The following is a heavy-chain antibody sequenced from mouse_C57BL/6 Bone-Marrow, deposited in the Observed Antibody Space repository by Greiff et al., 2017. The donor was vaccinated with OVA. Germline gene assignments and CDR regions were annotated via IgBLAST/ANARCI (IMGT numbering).Heavy chain of an antibody. CDR3: GDGSSPYYYAMDY. J-gene: IGHJ4*01. V-gene: IGHV1-64*01. Sequence: QVQLQQSGAELVKPGASVKLSCKASGYTFTSYWMHWVKQRPGQGLEWIGMIHPNSGSTNYNEKFKSKATLTVDKSSSTAYMQLSSLTSEDSAVYYCGDGSSPYYYAMDYWGQGTSVTVSS. CDR2: IHPNSGST. CDR1: GYTFTSYW. D-gene: IGHD1-1*01.